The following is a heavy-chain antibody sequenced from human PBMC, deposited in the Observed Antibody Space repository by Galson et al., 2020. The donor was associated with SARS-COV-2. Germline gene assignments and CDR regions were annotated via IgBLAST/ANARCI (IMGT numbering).Heavy chain of an antibody. V-gene: IGHV2-5*01. Sequence: SGPTLVKPTQTLTLTCTFSGFSLSSSGVGVGWVRQPLGKALEWLALIYWNGDKRYSPSLRSRLTITRDTSKNQVVLIMTNMDPVDTATSYCAHRPAGWFYFDFWGQGTLVTVSS. J-gene: IGHJ4*02. CDR3: AHRPAGWFYFDF. D-gene: IGHD6-19*01. CDR1: GFSLSSSGVG. CDR2: IYWNGDK.